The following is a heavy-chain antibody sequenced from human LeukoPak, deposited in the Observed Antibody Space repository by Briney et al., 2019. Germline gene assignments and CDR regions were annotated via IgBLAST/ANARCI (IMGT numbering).Heavy chain of an antibody. Sequence: SETLSLTCAAYGGSFSGYYWSWIRQPPGKGLEWIGEINHSGSTNYNPALKSRVTISVDTSKNKFSLKLSSVTAADTAVYYCARVGPWVNPDYYYYYMDVWGKGTTVTVSS. V-gene: IGHV4-34*01. D-gene: IGHD1-14*01. J-gene: IGHJ6*03. CDR1: GGSFSGYY. CDR2: INHSGST. CDR3: ARVGPWVNPDYYYYYMDV.